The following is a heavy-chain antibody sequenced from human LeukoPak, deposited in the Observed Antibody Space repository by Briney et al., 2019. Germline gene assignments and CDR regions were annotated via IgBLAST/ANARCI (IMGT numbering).Heavy chain of an antibody. CDR1: GFTFDDYA. J-gene: IGHJ3*02. CDR3: AKVWGNYYDSSGYTDAFDI. CDR2: ISWNSGSI. D-gene: IGHD3-22*01. Sequence: GGSLRLSCAASGFTFDDYAMHWVRQAPGKGLEWVSGISWNSGSIGYADSVKGRFTISRDNAKNSLYLQMNSLRAEDTALYYCAKVWGNYYDSSGYTDAFDIWGQGTMVTVSS. V-gene: IGHV3-9*01.